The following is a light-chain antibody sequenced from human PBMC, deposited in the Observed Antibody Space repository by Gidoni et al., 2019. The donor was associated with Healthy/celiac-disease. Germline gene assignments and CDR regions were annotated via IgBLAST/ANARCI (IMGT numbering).Light chain of an antibody. J-gene: IGKJ2*01. V-gene: IGKV1-9*01. CDR3: QQLNSYPRT. CDR2: AAS. CDR1: QGIRSY. Sequence: DIQLTQSPSFLSASVGDGVTITCRASQGIRSYLAWYQQQPGKAPKLLIYAASTLQSGVPSRFSGSGSGTEFTLTISSLQPEDFATYYCQQLNSYPRTFGQGTKLEI.